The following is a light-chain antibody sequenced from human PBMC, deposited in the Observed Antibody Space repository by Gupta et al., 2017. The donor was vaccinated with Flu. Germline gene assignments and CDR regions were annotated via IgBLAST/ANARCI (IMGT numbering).Light chain of an antibody. Sequence: SYELTQPPTVSVAPGQTARMTCGGNNIGSKSVHWYQQKQGQAPVVVVYDDSDRPSGIPERFSGSHSGNTATLTINRVAAGDEADYYCQVWDGGRDDSGLFGGGTKLTVL. J-gene: IGLJ2*01. CDR1: NIGSKS. CDR3: QVWDGGRDDSGL. V-gene: IGLV3-21*02. CDR2: DDS.